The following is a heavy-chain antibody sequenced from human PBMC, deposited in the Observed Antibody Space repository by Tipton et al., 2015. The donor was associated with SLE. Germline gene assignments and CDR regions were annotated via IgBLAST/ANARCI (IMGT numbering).Heavy chain of an antibody. CDR2: ISYSGST. CDR1: GDTISHHY. CDR3: ARGGYSSGWYGDYFVY. J-gene: IGHJ4*02. V-gene: IGHV4-59*11. D-gene: IGHD6-19*01. Sequence: TLSLTCTVSGDTISHHYWSWIRQPPGKGLEWIGYISYSGSTNYSPSLKSRVTISLDTSKTQFSLKLRSVTAADTAIYYCARGGYSSGWYGDYFVYCGQGTLVTVSS.